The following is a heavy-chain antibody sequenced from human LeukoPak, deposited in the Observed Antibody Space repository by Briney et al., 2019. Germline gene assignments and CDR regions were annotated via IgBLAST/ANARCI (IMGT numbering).Heavy chain of an antibody. CDR2: IYYSGTT. CDR1: GGSGGSITNYY. Sequence: KPSETLSLTCTVSGGSGGSITNYYWSWIRQPPGKGLEWIGYIYYSGTTNYNPSLMSRVTISLDTSKNQFSLKLRSVTAADTAVYYCARMISSGWRRGDAFDIWGQGTMVTVSS. J-gene: IGHJ3*02. CDR3: ARMISSGWRRGDAFDI. D-gene: IGHD6-19*01. V-gene: IGHV4-59*01.